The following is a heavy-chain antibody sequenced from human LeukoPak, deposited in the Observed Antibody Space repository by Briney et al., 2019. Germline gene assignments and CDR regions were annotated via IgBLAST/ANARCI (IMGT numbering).Heavy chain of an antibody. V-gene: IGHV4-59*12. CDR3: ARDRGYCSGGSCFLADY. D-gene: IGHD2-15*01. Sequence: SETLSLTCTVSGGSISSYYWSWIRQPPGKGLEWIGYIYYSGSTNYNPSLKSRVTISVDTSKNQFSLKLSSVTAADTAVYYCARDRGYCSGGSCFLADYWGQGTLVTVSS. J-gene: IGHJ4*02. CDR2: IYYSGST. CDR1: GGSISSYY.